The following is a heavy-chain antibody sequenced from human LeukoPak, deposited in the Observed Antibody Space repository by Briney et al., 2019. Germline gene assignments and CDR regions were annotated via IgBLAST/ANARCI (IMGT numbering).Heavy chain of an antibody. CDR2: VYYSGST. J-gene: IGHJ4*02. CDR3: ARHLRGYSYGPFDS. V-gene: IGHV4-59*08. Sequence: PSETLSLPCSVSDGSINSYYWSWIRQPPGKGLEWLGYVYYSGSTNYNPSLKSRVTISLDTSKNQFSLKLSSVTAADTAVYYCARHLRGYSYGPFDSWGQEILVTVSS. CDR1: DGSINSYY. D-gene: IGHD5-18*01.